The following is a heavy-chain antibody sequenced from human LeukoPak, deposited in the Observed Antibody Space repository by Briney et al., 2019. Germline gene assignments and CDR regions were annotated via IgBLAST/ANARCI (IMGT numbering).Heavy chain of an antibody. CDR1: GFTFSSYA. Sequence: GGSLRLSCAASGFTFSSYAMHWVRQAPGKGLEWVAVISYDGSNKYYADSVKGRFTISRDNSKNTLYLQMNSLRAEDTAVYYCARDQREQWLVQDAFDIWGQGTMVTVSS. V-gene: IGHV3-30-3*01. D-gene: IGHD6-19*01. CDR3: ARDQREQWLVQDAFDI. J-gene: IGHJ3*02. CDR2: ISYDGSNK.